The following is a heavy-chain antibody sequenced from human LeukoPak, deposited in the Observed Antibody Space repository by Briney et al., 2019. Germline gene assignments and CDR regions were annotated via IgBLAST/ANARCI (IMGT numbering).Heavy chain of an antibody. V-gene: IGHV4-31*03. Sequence: SETLSLTCTVSGGSISNGGYYWTWVRQLPGKGLEWIGYIYYSGSTYYHPSLKSRLTISVDTSKNQFSLKLSSVTAADTAVYYCARGVGFWSGYYSDYWGQGTLVTVSS. CDR3: ARGVGFWSGYYSDY. D-gene: IGHD3-3*01. CDR1: GGSISNGGYY. CDR2: IYYSGST. J-gene: IGHJ4*02.